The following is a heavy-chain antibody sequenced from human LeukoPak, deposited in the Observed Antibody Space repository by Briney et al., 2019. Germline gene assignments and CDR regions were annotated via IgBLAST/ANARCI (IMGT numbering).Heavy chain of an antibody. J-gene: IGHJ4*02. CDR3: ATSPVQLWLPFDY. Sequence: SETLSLTCTVSGGSISSYYWSWIRQPPGKGLEWIGYIYYSGSTNYNPSLKSRVTISVDTSKNQFSLMLSSVTAADTAVYYCATSPVQLWLPFDYWGQGTLVTVSS. CDR1: GGSISSYY. D-gene: IGHD5-18*01. V-gene: IGHV4-59*01. CDR2: IYYSGST.